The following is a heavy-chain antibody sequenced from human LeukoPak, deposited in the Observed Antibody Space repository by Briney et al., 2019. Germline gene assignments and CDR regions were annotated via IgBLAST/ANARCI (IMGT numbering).Heavy chain of an antibody. CDR2: ILDSGYST. D-gene: IGHD3-16*01. Sequence: GGSLRLSCAASGFTFSSYAMSWVRQAPGKGLEWVSGILDSGYSTYYANSVKGRFTISRDNSNNTLYLQMNSLRAEDTAVYYCAKLGGHPLHNYYVGVWGEGTTVAVSS. CDR1: GFTFSSYA. CDR3: AKLGGHPLHNYYVGV. V-gene: IGHV3-23*01. J-gene: IGHJ6*03.